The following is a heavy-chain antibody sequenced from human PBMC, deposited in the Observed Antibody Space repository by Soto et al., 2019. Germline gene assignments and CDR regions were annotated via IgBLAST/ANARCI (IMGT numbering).Heavy chain of an antibody. Sequence: VQLVESGGGLVKPGGSLRLSCAASGFTFSSYSMNWVRQAPGKGLEWVSSISSSSSYIYYADSVKGRFTISRDNAKNSLYLQMNSLRAEDTAVYYCARENGSSWYDYYYYYMDVWGKGTTVTVSS. D-gene: IGHD6-13*01. J-gene: IGHJ6*03. V-gene: IGHV3-21*01. CDR2: ISSSSSYI. CDR1: GFTFSSYS. CDR3: ARENGSSWYDYYYYYMDV.